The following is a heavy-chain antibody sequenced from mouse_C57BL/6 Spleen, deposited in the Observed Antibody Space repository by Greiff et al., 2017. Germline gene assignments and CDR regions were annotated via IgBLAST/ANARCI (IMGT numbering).Heavy chain of an antibody. CDR1: GFTFSSYA. D-gene: IGHD4-1*01. Sequence: EVKVVESGGGLVKPGGSLKLSCAASGFTFSSYAMSWVRQTPEKRLEWVATISDGGSYTYYPDNVKGRFTISRDNAKNNLYLQMSHLKSEDTAMYYCARDLTGTDYAMDYWGQGTSVTVSS. CDR2: ISDGGSYT. CDR3: ARDLTGTDYAMDY. J-gene: IGHJ4*01. V-gene: IGHV5-4*01.